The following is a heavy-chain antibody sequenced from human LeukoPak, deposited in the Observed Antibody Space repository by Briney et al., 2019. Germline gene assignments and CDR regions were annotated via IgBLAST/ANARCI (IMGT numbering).Heavy chain of an antibody. CDR1: GYTFTSYG. CDR2: VSAYNGNT. V-gene: IGHV1-18*01. D-gene: IGHD2-2*01. J-gene: IGHJ5*02. Sequence: GASVKVSCKASGYTFTSYGISWVRQAPGQGLEWMGWVSAYNGNTNYAQKLQGRVTMTTDTSTSTAYMELRSLRSDDTAVYYCARDTAIVVVPAAGGGWFDPWGQGTLVTVSS. CDR3: ARDTAIVVVPAAGGGWFDP.